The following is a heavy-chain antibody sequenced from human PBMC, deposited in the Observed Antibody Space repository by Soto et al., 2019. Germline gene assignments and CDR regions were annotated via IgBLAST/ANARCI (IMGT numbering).Heavy chain of an antibody. D-gene: IGHD3-16*01. Sequence: EVQLVESGGGLIQPGGSLRLSCAASGFIVSSNYMSWVRQAPGKGLEWVSVIFTGGATDYADSVKGRFTMSRDISKSTLYLQMNSLRVDDTAAYFCVKEFKGAFDHWGPGTLVTVSS. V-gene: IGHV3-53*01. CDR2: IFTGGAT. J-gene: IGHJ4*02. CDR1: GFIVSSNY. CDR3: VKEFKGAFDH.